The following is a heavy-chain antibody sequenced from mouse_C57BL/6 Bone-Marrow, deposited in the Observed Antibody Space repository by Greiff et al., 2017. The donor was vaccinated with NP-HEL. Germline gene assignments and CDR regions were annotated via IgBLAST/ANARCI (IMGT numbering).Heavy chain of an antibody. Sequence: EVKLMESGGGLVQPGGSLSLSCAASGFTFTDYYMSWVRQPPGKALEWLGFIRNKANGYTTEYSASVKGRFTISRDNSQSILYLQMNALRAEDSATYYCARYITYGSSYGWYFDVWGTGTTVTVSS. D-gene: IGHD1-1*01. J-gene: IGHJ1*03. CDR3: ARYITYGSSYGWYFDV. CDR2: IRNKANGYTT. CDR1: GFTFTDYY. V-gene: IGHV7-3*01.